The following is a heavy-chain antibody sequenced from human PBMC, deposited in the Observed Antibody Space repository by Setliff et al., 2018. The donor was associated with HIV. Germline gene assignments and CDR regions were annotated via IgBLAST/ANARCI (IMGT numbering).Heavy chain of an antibody. D-gene: IGHD6-13*01. Sequence: GASVKVSCKASGGTFSSYAISWVRQAPGQGLEWMGTIIPILDIANYAQRFQGRVTITADKSTRTAYMELSSLRSEDTAVYYCTRDQDGDSEEGDTAGGFDIWGQGTKVTVSS. CDR3: TRDQDGDSEEGDTAGGFDI. J-gene: IGHJ3*02. CDR1: GGTFSSYA. CDR2: IIPILDIA. V-gene: IGHV1-69*04.